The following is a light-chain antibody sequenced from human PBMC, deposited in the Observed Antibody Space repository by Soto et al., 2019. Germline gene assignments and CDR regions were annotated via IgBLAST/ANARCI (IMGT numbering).Light chain of an antibody. CDR2: GAS. Sequence: IGLTLSAGAVSLSTGERATLSCRASQSVSSSYLAWYQQKPGQAPRLLIYGASSRATGIPDRFSGSGSGTDFTLTISRLEPEDFAVYYCQQYGSSSWTFGQGTKVAI. V-gene: IGKV3-20*01. J-gene: IGKJ1*01. CDR1: QSVSSSY. CDR3: QQYGSSSWT.